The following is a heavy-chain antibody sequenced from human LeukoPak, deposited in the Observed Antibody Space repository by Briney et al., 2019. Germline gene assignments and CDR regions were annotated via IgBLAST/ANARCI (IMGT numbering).Heavy chain of an antibody. CDR2: IYYTGST. Sequence: SETLSLTCAVSGGSISSYYLSWIRQPPGKGLEWIGYIYYTGSTNYNPSLKSRVTISVDTSKNQFSLNLSSVTAADTAVYYCASGNNVDDYWGQGTLVTVSS. D-gene: IGHD1/OR15-1a*01. CDR1: GGSISSYY. V-gene: IGHV4-59*01. J-gene: IGHJ4*02. CDR3: ASGNNVDDY.